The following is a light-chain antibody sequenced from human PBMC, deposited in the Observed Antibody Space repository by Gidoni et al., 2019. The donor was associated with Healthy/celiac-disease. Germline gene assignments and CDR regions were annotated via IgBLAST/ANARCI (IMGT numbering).Light chain of an antibody. CDR1: QSVSSN. CDR3: QQYNNWSLT. J-gene: IGKJ2*01. CDR2: GAS. Sequence: EIVMTPSPATLSVSPGERATLSCRASQSVSSNLAWYQQKPGQAPRLLIYGASTRATGIPARFSGSGSGTEFTLTISSLQSEDFAVYYCQQYNNWSLTFGQGTKLEIK. V-gene: IGKV3-15*01.